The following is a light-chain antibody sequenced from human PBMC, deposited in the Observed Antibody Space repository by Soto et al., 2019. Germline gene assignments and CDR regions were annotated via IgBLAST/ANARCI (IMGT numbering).Light chain of an antibody. J-gene: IGLJ1*01. Sequence: QSVLTQPPSVSGAPVQRVTISCTGSSSNIGAGYDVHWYQQLPGTAPKLLIYGNSNRPSGVPDRFSGSKSGTSASLAITGLQDEDEADYYCQSYDSSLSGYVFGTGTKLTVL. V-gene: IGLV1-40*01. CDR3: QSYDSSLSGYV. CDR2: GNS. CDR1: SSNIGAGYD.